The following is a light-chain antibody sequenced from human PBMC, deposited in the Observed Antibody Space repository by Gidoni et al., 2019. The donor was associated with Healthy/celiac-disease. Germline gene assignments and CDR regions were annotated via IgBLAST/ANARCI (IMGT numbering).Light chain of an antibody. Sequence: VMTQSPASLSVSPGESATLTCRASQGVSSYLAWYQHKPGQPPTHLLYGASTRATGVPAKCSGSGSGTEFTLTISSLQSEDFAVYYCQQYNNWPVWTFGQGTKVEIK. J-gene: IGKJ1*01. CDR1: QGVSSY. CDR2: GAS. V-gene: IGKV3-15*01. CDR3: QQYNNWPVWT.